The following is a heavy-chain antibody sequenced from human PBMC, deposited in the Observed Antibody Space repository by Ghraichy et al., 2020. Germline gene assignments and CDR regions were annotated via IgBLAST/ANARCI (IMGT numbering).Heavy chain of an antibody. D-gene: IGHD6-13*01. Sequence: GGSLRLSCEGSGFSFSDYSMIWVRLTPRKALEWVSYITGISITIFYTDSVKGRFTISRDNANNSLYLQMNSLRAEDTAVYYCARLPLPRRAAVGDWYFDLWGRGTLVTVSS. CDR3: ARLPLPRRAAVGDWYFDL. J-gene: IGHJ2*01. CDR2: ITGISITI. CDR1: GFSFSDYS. V-gene: IGHV3-48*01.